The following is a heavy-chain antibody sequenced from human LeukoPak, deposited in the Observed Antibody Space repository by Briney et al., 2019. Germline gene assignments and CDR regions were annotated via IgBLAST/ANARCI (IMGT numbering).Heavy chain of an antibody. V-gene: IGHV4-30-2*01. CDR3: ARAVPAAMSYYYYYMDV. CDR1: GGSISSGGYY. Sequence: PSETLSLTCTVSGGSISSGGYYWSWIRQPPGKGLEWIGYIYHSGSTYYNPSLKSRVTISVDRSKNQFSLKLSSVTAADTAVYYCARAVPAAMSYYYYYMDVWGKGTTVTVSS. D-gene: IGHD2-2*01. CDR2: IYHSGST. J-gene: IGHJ6*03.